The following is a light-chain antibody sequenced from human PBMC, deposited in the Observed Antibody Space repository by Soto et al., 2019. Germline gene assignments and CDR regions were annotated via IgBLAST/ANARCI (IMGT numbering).Light chain of an antibody. CDR3: QQYNNWPPWT. CDR1: QSVSSN. Sequence: EIVMTQSPATLSVSPGERATLSCRASQSVSSNLAWYQQKPGQAPRLLIYGASTRATGIPARFIGSGSETEFTLTISSLQSEDFAVYYCQQYNNWPPWTFGQGTKV. J-gene: IGKJ1*01. V-gene: IGKV3-15*01. CDR2: GAS.